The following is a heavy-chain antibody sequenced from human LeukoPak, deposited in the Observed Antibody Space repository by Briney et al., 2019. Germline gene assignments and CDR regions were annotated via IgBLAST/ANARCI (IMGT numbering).Heavy chain of an antibody. CDR3: ATVAGDCSGGRCYLLRFDY. J-gene: IGHJ4*02. CDR1: GFTFSNYW. V-gene: IGHV3-7*01. D-gene: IGHD2-15*01. CDR2: IKLDGSEK. Sequence: GGSLRLSCAASGFTFSNYWMSWVRQAPGKGLEWVANIKLDGSEKDYVDSVKGRFTISRDNAKNSLYLQMNSLRGDDTAVYYCATVAGDCSGGRCYLLRFDYWGQGTLVTVSS.